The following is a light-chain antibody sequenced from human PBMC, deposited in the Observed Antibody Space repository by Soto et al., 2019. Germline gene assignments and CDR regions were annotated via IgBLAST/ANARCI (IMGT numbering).Light chain of an antibody. Sequence: QSALTQPRSVSGSPGQSVTISCTGTSSDVGGYNYVSWYQQHPGKAPKLMIYDVTKRPSGVPDRFSGSKSGNTASLTISGLQAEDEADYYCCSYAGSYIHGVFGGGTKLTVL. CDR2: DVT. CDR3: CSYAGSYIHGV. J-gene: IGLJ3*02. V-gene: IGLV2-11*01. CDR1: SSDVGGYNY.